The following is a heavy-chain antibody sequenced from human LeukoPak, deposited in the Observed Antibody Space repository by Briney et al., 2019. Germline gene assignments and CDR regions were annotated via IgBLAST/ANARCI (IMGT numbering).Heavy chain of an antibody. CDR2: TYYRSKWYH. V-gene: IGHV6-1*01. J-gene: IGHJ5*02. CDR3: ARGRSPNWFDL. Sequence: SQTLSLTCALSGDSVSSTTITWNWIRQSPSKGLEWLSRTYYRSKWYHDFALSVKSRITVNPDTSRNQLSLQLNSVTPEDAAVYYCARGRSPNWFDLWGPGTLVTVSS. CDR1: GDSVSSTTIT.